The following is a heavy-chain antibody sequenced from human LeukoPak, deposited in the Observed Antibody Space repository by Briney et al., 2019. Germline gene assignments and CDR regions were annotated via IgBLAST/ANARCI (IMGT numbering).Heavy chain of an antibody. CDR1: GGSFSGYY. V-gene: IGHV4-34*01. Sequence: PSETLSLTCAVYGGSFSGYYWSWIRQPPGKGLEWIGEINHSGSTNYNPSLKSRVTMSVDTSKNQFSLKLSSVTAADTAVYYCARRTTVTTHLGYWGQGTLVTVSS. D-gene: IGHD4-11*01. CDR3: ARRTTVTTHLGY. J-gene: IGHJ4*02. CDR2: INHSGST.